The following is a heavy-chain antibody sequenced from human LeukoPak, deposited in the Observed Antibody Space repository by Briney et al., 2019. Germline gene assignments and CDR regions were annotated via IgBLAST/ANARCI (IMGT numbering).Heavy chain of an antibody. D-gene: IGHD6-6*01. Sequence: GASVKVSCKASGYTFTGYYMHWVRQAPGQGLEWMGWINPNSGGTNYAQKFQGRVTMTRDTSISTVYMELSRLRSDDTAVYYCARVNRYVYSSSSLGYWGQGTLVTVSS. CDR3: ARVNRYVYSSSSLGY. CDR2: INPNSGGT. V-gene: IGHV1-2*02. CDR1: GYTFTGYY. J-gene: IGHJ4*02.